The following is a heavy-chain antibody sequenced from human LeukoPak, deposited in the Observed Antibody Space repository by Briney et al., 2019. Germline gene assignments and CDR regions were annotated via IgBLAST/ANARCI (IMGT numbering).Heavy chain of an antibody. CDR1: GFTFSSYD. CDR3: ARVAGRHWFDP. D-gene: IGHD6-19*01. CDR2: IRPSGANT. J-gene: IGHJ5*02. Sequence: PGGSLRLSCAASGFTFSSYDMTWVRQTPGRGLEWVSSIRPSGANTYYGDSVKGRFTISRDNSKNTVYLQMNNMRVDDTAVYYCARVAGRHWFDPWGQGTLVTVSS. V-gene: IGHV3-23*01.